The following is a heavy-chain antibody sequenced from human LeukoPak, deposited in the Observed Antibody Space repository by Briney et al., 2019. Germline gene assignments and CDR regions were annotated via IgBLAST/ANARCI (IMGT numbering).Heavy chain of an antibody. D-gene: IGHD5-24*01. CDR1: GFTFSSYS. CDR3: ARDQRKFADAFDI. V-gene: IGHV3-48*04. CDR2: ISSSSTI. Sequence: GGSLRLSCAASGFTFSSYSMNWVRQAPGKGLEWVSYISSSSTIYYADSVKGRFTISRDNAKNSLYLQMNSLRAEDTAVYYCARDQRKFADAFDIWGQGTMVTVSS. J-gene: IGHJ3*02.